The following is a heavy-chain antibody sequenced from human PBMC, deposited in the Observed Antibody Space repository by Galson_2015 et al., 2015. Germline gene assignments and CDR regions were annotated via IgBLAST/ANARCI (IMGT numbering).Heavy chain of an antibody. J-gene: IGHJ5*02. CDR3: ARGDYYGSGLLDT. D-gene: IGHD3-10*01. CDR2: IYYSGTT. CDR1: GVSITNYY. Sequence: ETLSLTCTVSGVSITNYYWTWIRQPPGKGLEWIGYIYYSGTTNYNPSLKSRITFSLDTSKNQFSLKLNSVTAADTAVYYCARGDYYGSGLLDTWGQGTLVTVSS. V-gene: IGHV4-59*01.